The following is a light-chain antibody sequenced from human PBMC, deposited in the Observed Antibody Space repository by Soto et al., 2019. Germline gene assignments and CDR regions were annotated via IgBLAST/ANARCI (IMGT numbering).Light chain of an antibody. CDR3: QQCYMGWT. CDR1: QSIGRF. J-gene: IGKJ1*01. V-gene: IGKV1-5*01. Sequence: DIQMTQSPSTLSASVGDRVTITCRASQSIGRFLAWYQHQPGKAPKLLIYDASTLESGVPSRFSGTGSGTEFTCYITSLQTEDFGTYYCQQCYMGWTFGQGTKVDFK. CDR2: DAS.